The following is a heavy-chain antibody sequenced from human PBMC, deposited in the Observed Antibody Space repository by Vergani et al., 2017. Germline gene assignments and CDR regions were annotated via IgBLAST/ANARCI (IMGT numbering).Heavy chain of an antibody. CDR3: AEHIVLECTKPQDAIDI. CDR2: IYYSGST. J-gene: IGHJ3*02. Sequence: QLQLQESGPGLVKPSETLSLTCTVSGGSISSSSYYWGWIRQPPGKGLEWIGSIYYSGSTYYNPSLKSRVTISVDTSKNQFSLKLSSVTAADTAVYYCAEHIVLECTKPQDAIDIWGQGTMVTVSS. D-gene: IGHD2-8*01. CDR1: GGSISSSSYY. V-gene: IGHV4-39*01.